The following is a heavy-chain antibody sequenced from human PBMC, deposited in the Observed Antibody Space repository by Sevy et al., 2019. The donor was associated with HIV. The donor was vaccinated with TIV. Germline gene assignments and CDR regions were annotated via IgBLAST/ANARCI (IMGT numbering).Heavy chain of an antibody. CDR3: ARDRPLLWFGEYAFDI. CDR1: GFTFSDYY. CDR2: ISSSGSTR. V-gene: IGHV3-11*04. J-gene: IGHJ3*02. Sequence: GGSLRLSCAASGFTFSDYYMSWIRQAPGKGLEWVSYISSSGSTRYYADSVKGRFTISRDNAKNSLYLQMNSLRADDTAVYYCARDRPLLWFGEYAFDIWGQGTMVTVSS. D-gene: IGHD3-10*01.